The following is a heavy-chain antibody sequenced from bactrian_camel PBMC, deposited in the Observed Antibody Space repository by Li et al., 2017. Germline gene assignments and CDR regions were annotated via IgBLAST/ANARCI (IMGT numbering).Heavy chain of an antibody. D-gene: IGHD4*01. CDR1: GLTFDDSD. J-gene: IGHJ6*01. CDR2: IHSDSST. CDR3: AADRDDLGDYSDYEACTDFHY. Sequence: HVQLVESGGGSVQAGETLRLSCTASGLTFDDSDMAWYRQASGNECELVSTIHSDSSTHYADSVKGRFTISHDAAKNTVYLRMNSLKPEDTAMYYCAADRDDLGDYSDYEACTDFHYWGQGTQVTVS. V-gene: IGHV3S55*01.